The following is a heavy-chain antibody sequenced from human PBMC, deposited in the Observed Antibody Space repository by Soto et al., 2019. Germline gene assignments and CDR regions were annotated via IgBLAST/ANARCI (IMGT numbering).Heavy chain of an antibody. CDR3: TRSRGPLDY. CDR2: IYWDDDK. Sequence: XGPTLVNPTQTLTLTCTFSGFSLTSSGVGVGWIRQSPGKVLEHLALIYWDDDKRYSPSLKSRLTITKDISENQVVLTMTNMDPMDTGTYYCTRSRGPLDYWGQGALVTVSS. CDR1: GFSLTSSGVG. V-gene: IGHV2-5*02. J-gene: IGHJ4*02. D-gene: IGHD3-10*01.